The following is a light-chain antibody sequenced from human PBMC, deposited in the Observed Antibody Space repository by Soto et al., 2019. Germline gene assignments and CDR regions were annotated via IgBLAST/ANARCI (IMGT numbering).Light chain of an antibody. V-gene: IGKV1-9*01. CDR3: YQLNSYPFT. CDR2: AAS. CDR1: QGISSY. J-gene: IGKJ3*01. Sequence: DIRVTQSPSFLSASVGDGVTITCRASQGISSYLAWYQQKPGKAPKLLIYAASTLESGVTSRFSGSGSGTAVTLTIRSLQADAFATYYSYQLNSYPFTFGPGTKVDIK.